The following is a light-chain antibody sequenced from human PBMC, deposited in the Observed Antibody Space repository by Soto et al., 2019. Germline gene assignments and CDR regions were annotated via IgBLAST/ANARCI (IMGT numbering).Light chain of an antibody. CDR3: MQALQSIT. CDR1: QSLLHSNGYNY. V-gene: IGKV2-28*01. J-gene: IGKJ5*01. CDR2: LGS. Sequence: DIVMTQSPLSLPFTPGEPASISCRSSQSLLHSNGYNYLDWYLQKPGQSPQLLIYLGSNRASGVPDRFSGSGSGTDFTLKISRVEAEDVGVYYCMQALQSITFGQGTRLEIK.